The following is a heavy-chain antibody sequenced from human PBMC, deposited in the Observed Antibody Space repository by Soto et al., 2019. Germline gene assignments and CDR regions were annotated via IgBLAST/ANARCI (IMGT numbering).Heavy chain of an antibody. D-gene: IGHD6-6*01. J-gene: IGHJ6*02. V-gene: IGHV3-53*01. CDR2: IYSGGST. CDR3: ASSSHYYYYYGMDV. Sequence: GGSLRLSCAASGFTFSSNYMSWVRQAPGKGLEWVSVIYSGGSTYYADSVKGRFTISRDNSKNTLYLQMNSLRAEDTAVYYCASSSHYYYYYGMDVWGQGTTVTVSS. CDR1: GFTFSSNY.